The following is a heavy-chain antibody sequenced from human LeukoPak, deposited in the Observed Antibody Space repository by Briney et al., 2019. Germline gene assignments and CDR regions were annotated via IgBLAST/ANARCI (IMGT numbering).Heavy chain of an antibody. CDR1: GGTFSGYA. CDR3: ARDQSSSSYEYYYGMDV. V-gene: IGHV1-69*04. CDR2: IIPIIGIA. Sequence: ASVKVSCKASGGTFSGYAISWVRQALGPGLEWMGRIIPIIGIADYAQKLQGRVTITADKSTSTAYMEVSSLRSEDTAVYYCARDQSSSSYEYYYGMDVWGQGTTVTVSS. D-gene: IGHD6-13*01. J-gene: IGHJ6*02.